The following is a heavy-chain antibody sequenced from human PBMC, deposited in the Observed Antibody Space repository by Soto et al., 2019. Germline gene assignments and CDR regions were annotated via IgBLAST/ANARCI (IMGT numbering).Heavy chain of an antibody. J-gene: IGHJ4*02. D-gene: IGHD3-10*01. Sequence: QVQLVQSGAEVKKPGASVKVSCKASGYTFSSYGISWVRQAPGQGLEWVGWISPHTGKTNYAQNFQDRVTMTTDTSTSTAYMELRSLRFDETAVYYCARDQNYYGWGLFDYWGQGTLVTVSS. V-gene: IGHV1-18*01. CDR1: GYTFSSYG. CDR3: ARDQNYYGWGLFDY. CDR2: ISPHTGKT.